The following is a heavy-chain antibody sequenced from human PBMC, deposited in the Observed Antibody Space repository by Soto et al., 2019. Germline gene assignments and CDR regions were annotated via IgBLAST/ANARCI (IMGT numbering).Heavy chain of an antibody. J-gene: IGHJ4*02. D-gene: IGHD3-10*01. CDR3: VREDYNGSGSLF. CDR2: IKQDGSDI. V-gene: IGHV3-7*04. CDR1: GFTCSGYW. Sequence: EVQLVESGGGLVQPGGSLRLSCAASGFTCSGYWMCWVRQAPGKGLEWVANIKQDGSDIHYLDSVKGRFTISRDNAKDSLYLQMNSLRAEDTAVYYCVREDYNGSGSLFWGQGTLVTVSS.